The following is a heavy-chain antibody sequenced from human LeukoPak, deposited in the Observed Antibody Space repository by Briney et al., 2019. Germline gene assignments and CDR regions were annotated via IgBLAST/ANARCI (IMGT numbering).Heavy chain of an antibody. Sequence: PSETLSLTCTVSGGSISNSNYYWGWIRQPPGKGLEWIGSIYSSGSTYYNPSLKSRVTISVDTSKNHFSLKLSSVTAADTAVYYCARAMSSSFHAFDIWGQGTMVTVSS. CDR2: IYSSGST. J-gene: IGHJ3*02. CDR1: GGSISNSNYY. CDR3: ARAMSSSFHAFDI. D-gene: IGHD6-6*01. V-gene: IGHV4-39*02.